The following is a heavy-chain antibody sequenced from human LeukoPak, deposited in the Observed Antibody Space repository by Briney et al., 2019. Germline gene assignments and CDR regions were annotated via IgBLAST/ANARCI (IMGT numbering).Heavy chain of an antibody. D-gene: IGHD3-10*01. CDR1: GFSFSSYW. CDR2: IKEDGSQK. Sequence: GGSLRLSCAASGFSFSSYWMSWVCQAPGKGLEWVANIKEDGSQKYYVDSVKGRFTISRDNAKNSLYLQMNSLRAEDTAVYYCARDWSDLYGSGRPIDYWGQGTLVTVSS. J-gene: IGHJ4*02. V-gene: IGHV3-7*01. CDR3: ARDWSDLYGSGRPIDY.